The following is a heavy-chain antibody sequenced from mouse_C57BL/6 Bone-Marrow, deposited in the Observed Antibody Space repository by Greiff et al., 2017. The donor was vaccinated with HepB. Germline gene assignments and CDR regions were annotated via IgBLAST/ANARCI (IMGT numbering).Heavy chain of an antibody. V-gene: IGHV5-6*02. CDR2: ISSGGSYT. Sequence: EVKVVESGGDLVKPGGSLKLSCAASGFTFSSYGMSWVRQTPDKRLEWVATISSGGSYTYYPDSVKGRFTISRDNAKNTLYLQMSSLKSEDTAMYYCARRHYDWFAYWGQGTLVTVSA. CDR3: ARRHYDWFAY. J-gene: IGHJ3*01. D-gene: IGHD2-4*01. CDR1: GFTFSSYG.